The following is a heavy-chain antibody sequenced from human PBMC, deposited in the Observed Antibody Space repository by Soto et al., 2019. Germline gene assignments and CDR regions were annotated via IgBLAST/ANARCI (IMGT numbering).Heavy chain of an antibody. V-gene: IGHV3-48*01. J-gene: IGHJ4*02. CDR2: ISSSSSTI. CDR1: GFTFSDYS. D-gene: IGHD4-17*01. CDR3: ARVTTVVTPGY. Sequence: EVQLVESGGGLVQPGGSLRLSCAASGFTFSDYSMNWVRQAPGKGLEWILYISSSSSTIYYADSVKGRFTISRDNAKNSLYLQMNSLRAEDTAVYYCARVTTVVTPGYWGQGTLVTVSS.